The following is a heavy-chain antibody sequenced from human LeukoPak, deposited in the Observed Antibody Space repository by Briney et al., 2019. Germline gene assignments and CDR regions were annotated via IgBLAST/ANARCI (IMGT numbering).Heavy chain of an antibody. CDR1: GGSFSGHY. CDR3: ARKAARYYYYYGMDV. D-gene: IGHD2-15*01. CDR2: INHSGST. J-gene: IGHJ6*02. Sequence: PSETLSLTCAVYGGSFSGHYWSWIRQPPGKGLEWIGEINHSGSTNYNPSLRSRVTISVDTSKNQFSLKLSSVTAADTAVYYCARKAARYYYYYGMDVWGQGTTVTVSS. V-gene: IGHV4-34*01.